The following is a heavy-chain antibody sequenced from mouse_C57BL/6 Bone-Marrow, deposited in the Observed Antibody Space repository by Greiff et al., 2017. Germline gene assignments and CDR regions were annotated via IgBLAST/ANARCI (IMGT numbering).Heavy chain of an antibody. CDR2: IRNKANGYTT. D-gene: IGHD2-4*01. Sequence: VQLKESGVGLVQPGGSLSLSCAASGFTFTDYYMSWVRQPPGKALEWLGFIRNKANGYTTEYSASVKGRFTISRDNSQSILYLQMNALRAEDSATYYCARSHYDYDAIDYWGQGTTLTVSS. J-gene: IGHJ2*01. CDR3: ARSHYDYDAIDY. CDR1: GFTFTDYY. V-gene: IGHV7-3*01.